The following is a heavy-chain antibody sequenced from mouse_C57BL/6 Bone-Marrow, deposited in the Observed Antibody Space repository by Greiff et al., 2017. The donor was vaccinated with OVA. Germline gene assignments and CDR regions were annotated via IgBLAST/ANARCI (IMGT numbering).Heavy chain of an antibody. CDR2: ISDGGSYT. D-gene: IGHD1-1*01. V-gene: IGHV5-4*03. Sequence: EVMLVESGGDLVKPGGSLKLSCAASGFTFSGYAMSWVRQTLEKRLEWVATISDGGSYTYHPDNVKGRFTISRDNAKNNLYLQMSHLKSEDTAMYYCARGGITGPHYWGQGTTLTVSS. J-gene: IGHJ2*01. CDR3: ARGGITGPHY. CDR1: GFTFSGYA.